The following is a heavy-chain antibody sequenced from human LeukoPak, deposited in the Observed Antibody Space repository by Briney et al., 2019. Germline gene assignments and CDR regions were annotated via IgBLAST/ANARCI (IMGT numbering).Heavy chain of an antibody. CDR3: ARYGGSASVIY. CDR2: MNRDGSEK. CDR1: GFTFSDYW. V-gene: IGHV3-7*01. Sequence: GGSLRLSCAASGFTFSDYWLSWVRQAPGKGLEWVANMNRDGSEKNYVDSMKGRITISRDNAKNTLYLQMNSLRAEDTAVYYCARYGGSASVIYWGQGTLVTVSS. D-gene: IGHD2-21*01. J-gene: IGHJ4*02.